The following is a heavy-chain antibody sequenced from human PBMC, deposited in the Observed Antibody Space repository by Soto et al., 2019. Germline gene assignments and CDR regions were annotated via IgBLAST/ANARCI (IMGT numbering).Heavy chain of an antibody. Sequence: ASVKVSCNASGYTFTSYYMHWVRQAHGQRLEWMGIINPSRGSTSYAQKFEGRVTMTRDTSLSTVYMVLCRLMSEDMAVYFCARAAGAYYCSGMGVGGQGTTVNGSS. CDR2: INPSRGST. D-gene: IGHD1-26*01. CDR3: ARAAGAYYCSGMGV. CDR1: GYTFTSYY. J-gene: IGHJ6*02. V-gene: IGHV1-46*01.